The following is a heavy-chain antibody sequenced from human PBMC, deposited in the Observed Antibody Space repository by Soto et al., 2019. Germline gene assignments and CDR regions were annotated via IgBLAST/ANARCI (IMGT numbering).Heavy chain of an antibody. Sequence: GGSLRLSCAASGFTFSSYWMSWVRQAPGKGLEWVANIKQDGSEKYYVDSVKGRFTISRDNAKNSLYLQMNNLGAEDTAVYYCARDRTSLRAYFDSWGQGTLVTVSS. J-gene: IGHJ4*02. CDR1: GFTFSSYW. CDR2: IKQDGSEK. V-gene: IGHV3-7*01. CDR3: ARDRTSLRAYFDS. D-gene: IGHD3-10*01.